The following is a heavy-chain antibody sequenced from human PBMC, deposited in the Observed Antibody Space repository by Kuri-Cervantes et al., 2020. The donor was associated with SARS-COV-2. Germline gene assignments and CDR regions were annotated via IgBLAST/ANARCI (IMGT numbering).Heavy chain of an antibody. CDR3: ARNGGLGVSWQYYYYYMDV. V-gene: IGHV4-59*12. D-gene: IGHD6-13*01. CDR1: GGSLSSYK. CDR2: IHHSGST. J-gene: IGHJ6*03. Sequence: GSLRLSCTVSGGSLSSYKWSWIRQPPGKGLEWIGYIHHSGSTNYNPSLKSRVTISVDTSKNQFSLKLSSVTAADTAVYYCARNGGLGVSWQYYYYYMDVWGKGTTVTVSS.